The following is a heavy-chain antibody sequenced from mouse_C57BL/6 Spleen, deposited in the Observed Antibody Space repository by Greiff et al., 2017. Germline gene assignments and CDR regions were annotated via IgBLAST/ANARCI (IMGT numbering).Heavy chain of an antibody. J-gene: IGHJ2*01. Sequence: QVQLKQPGAELVMPGASVKLSCKASGYTFTSYWMHWVKQRPGQGLEWIGEIDPSDSYTNYNQKFKGKSTLTVEKSSSTAYMQLSSLTSEDSAVYYCARSTVEGYFDYWGQGTTLTVSS. V-gene: IGHV1-69*01. D-gene: IGHD1-1*01. CDR3: ARSTVEGYFDY. CDR1: GYTFTSYW. CDR2: IDPSDSYT.